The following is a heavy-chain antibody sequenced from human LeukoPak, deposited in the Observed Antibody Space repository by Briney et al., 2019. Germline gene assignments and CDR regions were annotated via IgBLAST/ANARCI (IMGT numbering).Heavy chain of an antibody. CDR3: ASGYYYDSSGYYWVPDY. CDR2: ISAYNGNT. J-gene: IGHJ4*02. Sequence: GASVKVSCKASGGTFSSYAISWVRQAPGQGLEWMGWISAYNGNTNYAQKLQGRVTMTTDTSTSTAYMELRSLRSDDTAVYYCASGYYYDSSGYYWVPDYWGQGTLVTVSS. D-gene: IGHD3-22*01. V-gene: IGHV1-18*01. CDR1: GGTFSSYA.